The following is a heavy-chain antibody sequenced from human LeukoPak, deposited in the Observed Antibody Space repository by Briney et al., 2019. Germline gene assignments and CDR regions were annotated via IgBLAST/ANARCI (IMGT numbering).Heavy chain of an antibody. CDR2: ISSSSSYI. Sequence: PGGSLRLSCAASGFTFSSYSMNWVRQAPGKGLEWVSSISSSSSYIYYADSVKGRFTISRDNAKNSLYLQMNSLRAEDTAAYYCARDRSYYYDSSGSFLDYWGQGTLVTVSS. CDR3: ARDRSYYYDSSGSFLDY. D-gene: IGHD3-22*01. J-gene: IGHJ4*02. CDR1: GFTFSSYS. V-gene: IGHV3-21*01.